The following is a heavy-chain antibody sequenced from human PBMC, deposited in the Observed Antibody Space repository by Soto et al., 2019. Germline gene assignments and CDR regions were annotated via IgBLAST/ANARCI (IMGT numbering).Heavy chain of an antibody. J-gene: IGHJ4*02. Sequence: QLQLQESGPGLVKPSETLSLTCTVSGGSISSSSYYWGWLRQPPGKGLEWIGGIYYSGSTYYNPSLKRRVTISVDTSKNQFSLKLSSVTAADTAVYYCARADDYGDYWSQYYFDYWGQGTLVTVSS. CDR3: ARADDYGDYWSQYYFDY. D-gene: IGHD4-17*01. V-gene: IGHV4-39*01. CDR1: GGSISSSSYY. CDR2: IYYSGST.